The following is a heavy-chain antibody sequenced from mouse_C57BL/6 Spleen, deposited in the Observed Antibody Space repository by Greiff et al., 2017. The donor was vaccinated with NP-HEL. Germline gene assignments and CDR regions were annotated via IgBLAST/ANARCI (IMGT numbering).Heavy chain of an antibody. CDR3: ARTPDYYGSSRYYYAMDY. D-gene: IGHD1-1*01. V-gene: IGHV1-39*01. CDR1: GYSFTDYN. CDR2: INPNYGTT. Sequence: VHVKQSGPELVKPGASVKISCKASGYSFTDYNMNWVKQSNGKSLEWIGVINPNYGTTSYNQKFKGKATLTVDQSSSTAYMQLNSLTSEDSAVYYCARTPDYYGSSRYYYAMDYWGQGTSVTVSS. J-gene: IGHJ4*01.